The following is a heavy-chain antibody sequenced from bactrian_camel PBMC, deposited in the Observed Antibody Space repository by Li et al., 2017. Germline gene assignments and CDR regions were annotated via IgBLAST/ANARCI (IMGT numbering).Heavy chain of an antibody. CDR3: AAGGRWGGDCGLSLGPYEYSH. Sequence: QVQLVESGGDLVQPGGSLRLSCAASGFTFDTYHMSWVRQAPGKGLEWATSIYRDDKNTYYADSVKGRFTISRDNAKNTVYLQMNSLKPNDTAVYYCAAGGRWGGDCGLSLGPYEYSHWGQGTQVTVS. CDR1: GFTFDTYH. V-gene: IGHV3-2*01. J-gene: IGHJ4*01. D-gene: IGHD2*01. CDR2: IYRDDKNT.